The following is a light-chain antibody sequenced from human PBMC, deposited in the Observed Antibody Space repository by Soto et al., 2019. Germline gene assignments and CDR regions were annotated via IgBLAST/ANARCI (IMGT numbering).Light chain of an antibody. CDR3: CSYAGLYSWV. CDR2: DIN. J-gene: IGLJ3*02. CDR1: SSDVGSWNY. Sequence: QSVLTQPRSVSGSPGQSVTISCTGTSSDVGSWNYVSWYQQYPGQAPKLIIYDINKRPSGVPDRFSGSKSGNTASLTISGFQVEDDADYYCCSYAGLYSWVFGGGTQLTVL. V-gene: IGLV2-11*01.